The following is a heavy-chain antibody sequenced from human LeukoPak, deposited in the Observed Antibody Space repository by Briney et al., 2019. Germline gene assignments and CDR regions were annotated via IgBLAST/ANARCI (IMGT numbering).Heavy chain of an antibody. V-gene: IGHV1-69*01. CDR2: IIPIFGTA. D-gene: IGHD4-17*01. CDR3: ARVEDGDYSDY. J-gene: IGHJ4*02. Sequence: VASVKASCKASGGTFSSYAISWVRQAPGQGLEWMGGIIPIFGTANYAQKFQGRVTITADESTSTAYMELRSLRSDDTAVYYCARVEDGDYSDYWGQGTLVTVSS. CDR1: GGTFSSYA.